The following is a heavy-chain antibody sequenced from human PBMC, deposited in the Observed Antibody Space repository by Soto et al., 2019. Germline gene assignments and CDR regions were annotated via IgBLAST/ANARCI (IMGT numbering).Heavy chain of an antibody. J-gene: IGHJ3*01. Sequence: QVQLQQWGAGLLKPSETLSLTRAVYGGSFSGYYWSWIRQPPGKGLEWIGEVNHSGSTTYNSSLKSRVTISVDTASNQFSLRLTSATAADTAVYFCAGTGPTYGFDVWGQGTLVIVSS. D-gene: IGHD2-8*02. CDR1: GGSFSGYY. CDR3: AGTGPTYGFDV. V-gene: IGHV4-34*01. CDR2: VNHSGST.